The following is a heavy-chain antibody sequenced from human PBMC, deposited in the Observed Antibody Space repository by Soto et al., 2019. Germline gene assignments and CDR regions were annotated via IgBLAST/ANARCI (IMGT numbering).Heavy chain of an antibody. CDR3: ARRTAAGTYSY. J-gene: IGHJ4*02. Sequence: SETLSLTCAVSGYSIISGYYLGLVRQPPGKGLEWSGSIYHSGSTYYNPSLKSRVTISVDTSKNQFSLKLSSVTATDTAVYYCARRTAAGTYSYWGQGTLVTV. CDR1: GYSIISGYY. V-gene: IGHV4-38-2*01. CDR2: IYHSGST. D-gene: IGHD6-13*01.